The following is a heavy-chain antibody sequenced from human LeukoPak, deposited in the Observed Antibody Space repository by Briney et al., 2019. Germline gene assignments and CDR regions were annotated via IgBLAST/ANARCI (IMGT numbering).Heavy chain of an antibody. J-gene: IGHJ6*03. Sequence: GGSLRLSCVTSGFSFSSYSMNWVRQAPGKGLEWVSSISMSNFYIYYADSVKGRFTISRDNAKNSLYLQMNSLRADDTAVYFCARDPSPRTTYYYYYMDVWGTGTTVTVSS. CDR1: GFSFSSYS. CDR2: ISMSNFYI. CDR3: ARDPSPRTTYYYYYMDV. V-gene: IGHV3-21*01. D-gene: IGHD2-2*01.